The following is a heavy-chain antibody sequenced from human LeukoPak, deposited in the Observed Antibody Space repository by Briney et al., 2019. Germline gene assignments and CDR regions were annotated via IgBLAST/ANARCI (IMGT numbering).Heavy chain of an antibody. Sequence: SVKVSCKASGGTFSSYAISWVRQAPGQGLEWMGGIIPIFGTANYAQKFQGRVTITTDESTSTAYMELSSLRSEDPAVYYCARDRYYYGSGSYYLHLYYFDYWGQGTLVTVSS. CDR2: IIPIFGTA. V-gene: IGHV1-69*05. CDR3: ARDRYYYGSGSYYLHLYYFDY. CDR1: GGTFSSYA. J-gene: IGHJ4*02. D-gene: IGHD3-10*01.